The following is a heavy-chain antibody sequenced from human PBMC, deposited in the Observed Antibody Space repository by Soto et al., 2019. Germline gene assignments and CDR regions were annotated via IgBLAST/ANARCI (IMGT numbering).Heavy chain of an antibody. Sequence: EVQVVEWGGGLEQPGRSLRLSCAASGFSFDDYAMHWVRQAPGKGLEWVSCISWNSGNIVYSDSVKGRFTISRDNAKNSLSLQMNSLRAEDTALYYCTKGSSTSCFSPLDPWGQGTLVTVSS. CDR2: ISWNSGNI. J-gene: IGHJ5*02. D-gene: IGHD2-2*01. CDR1: GFSFDDYA. CDR3: TKGSSTSCFSPLDP. V-gene: IGHV3-9*01.